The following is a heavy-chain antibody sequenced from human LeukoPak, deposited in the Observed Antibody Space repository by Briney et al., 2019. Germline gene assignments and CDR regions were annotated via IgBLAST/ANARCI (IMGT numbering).Heavy chain of an antibody. CDR3: ARHRYFYFDL. J-gene: IGHJ4*02. CDR1: RFTFSLHY. D-gene: IGHD1-14*01. CDR2: IKVDGSDT. V-gene: IGHV3-7*01. Sequence: SLSLSCAASRFTFSLHYMGWVRQTPGKGLAWVANIKVDGSDTFYVDSVKGRFNISKDNAKNSVYLQMNSLRVDGTAVYYCARHRYFYFDLWGQGTLVTVSS.